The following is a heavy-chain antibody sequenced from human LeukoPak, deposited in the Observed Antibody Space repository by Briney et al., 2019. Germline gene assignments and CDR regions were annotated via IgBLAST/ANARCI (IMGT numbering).Heavy chain of an antibody. V-gene: IGHV3-23*01. J-gene: IGHJ4*02. CDR3: AKHVSGSLFYFDY. CDR2: ISGTGYNT. D-gene: IGHD3-10*01. Sequence: GGSLRLSCAASGFTVSSNYMSWVRQAPGKGLEWVSGISGTGYNTYYADSVKGRFTISRDNSKNTLYLQMNSLGAEDTAVYYCAKHVSGSLFYFDYWGQRTLVTVSS. CDR1: GFTVSSNY.